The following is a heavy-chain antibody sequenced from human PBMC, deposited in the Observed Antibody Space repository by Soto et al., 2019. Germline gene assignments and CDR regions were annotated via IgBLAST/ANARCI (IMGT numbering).Heavy chain of an antibody. J-gene: IGHJ4*02. CDR2: ISGSGGST. V-gene: IGHV3-23*01. CDR3: AKDDEDSVVVVAAAAYVDC. CDR1: GFTFSSYA. Sequence: EVQLLESGGGLVQPGGSLRLSCAASGFTFSSYAMSWVRQAPGKGLEWVSAISGSGGSTYYADSVKGRFTISRDNSKNTLYLQMNGLRAEDTAVYYCAKDDEDSVVVVAAAAYVDCWGQGTLVTVSS. D-gene: IGHD2-15*01.